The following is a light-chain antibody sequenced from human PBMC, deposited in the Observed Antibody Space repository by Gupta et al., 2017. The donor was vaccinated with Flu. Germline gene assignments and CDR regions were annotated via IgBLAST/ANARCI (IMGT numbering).Light chain of an antibody. CDR1: QIVSGTK. CDR2: GAS. Sequence: TLSLYPGETATLSCRARQIVSGTKLDWYKHIPGQAPRLLIYGASRSDTGIPDRFTGSGYGTGFTLTIHIRELEDFALYYCQQYGSSSWITFGGGTKVEIK. V-gene: IGKV3-20*01. CDR3: QQYGSSSWIT. J-gene: IGKJ4*01.